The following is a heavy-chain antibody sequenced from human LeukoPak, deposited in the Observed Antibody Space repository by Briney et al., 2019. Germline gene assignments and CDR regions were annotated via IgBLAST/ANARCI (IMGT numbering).Heavy chain of an antibody. V-gene: IGHV4-30-4*01. Sequence: PSQALSLTCTVSGGSISSGDYYWRWIRQPPGKGLEWIGYIYYSRSTYYNPSLKSRVTISVDTSKNQFSLKLSSVTAADTAVYYCARVGYYGSGPEGLFDPWGQGTLVTVSS. CDR2: IYYSRST. J-gene: IGHJ5*02. CDR3: ARVGYYGSGPEGLFDP. D-gene: IGHD3-10*01. CDR1: GGSISSGDYY.